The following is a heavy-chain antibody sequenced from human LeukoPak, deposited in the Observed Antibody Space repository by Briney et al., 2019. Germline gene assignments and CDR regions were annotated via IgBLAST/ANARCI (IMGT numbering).Heavy chain of an antibody. CDR3: ARGKGDSSGYYYTYYFDY. CDR2: IWYDGSNK. D-gene: IGHD3-22*01. Sequence: PGGSLRLSCAASGFTFSSYGMHWVRQAPGKGLEWVAVIWYDGSNKYYADSVKGRFTISRDNSKNTLYLQMNSLRAEDTAVYYCARGKGDSSGYYYTYYFDYWGQGTLVTVSS. CDR1: GFTFSSYG. J-gene: IGHJ4*02. V-gene: IGHV3-33*01.